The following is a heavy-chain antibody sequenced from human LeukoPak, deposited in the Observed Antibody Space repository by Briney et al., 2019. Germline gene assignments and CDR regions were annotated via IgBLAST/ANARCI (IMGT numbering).Heavy chain of an antibody. CDR3: VKEVPGTTVYD. V-gene: IGHV3-66*01. Sequence: GGSLRLSCAASGFSVSNTYMSWVRQAPGEGLEWVSVIFRGEKIYYADSVKGRFTISRDSSTNTVYLQMASLRAEDTAIYYCVKEVPGTTVYDWGQGTLVTVSS. CDR1: GFSVSNTY. D-gene: IGHD4-17*01. CDR2: IFRGEKI. J-gene: IGHJ4*02.